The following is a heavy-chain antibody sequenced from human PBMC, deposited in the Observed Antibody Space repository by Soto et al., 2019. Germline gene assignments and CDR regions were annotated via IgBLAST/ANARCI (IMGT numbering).Heavy chain of an antibody. D-gene: IGHD2-2*01. CDR1: GFTFSSYA. CDR2: ISGSGGST. J-gene: IGHJ6*02. Sequence: GGSLRLSCAASGFTFSSYAMSWVRQAPGKVLEWVSAISGSGGSTYYADSVKGRFNISRDNSKNALDLQMNSLRAEEQAGYYCAIDLPGVPAAMPAFGGPRNYYYYYVMDVWGQGTTVTVSS. V-gene: IGHV3-23*01. CDR3: AIDLPGVPAAMPAFGGPRNYYYYYVMDV.